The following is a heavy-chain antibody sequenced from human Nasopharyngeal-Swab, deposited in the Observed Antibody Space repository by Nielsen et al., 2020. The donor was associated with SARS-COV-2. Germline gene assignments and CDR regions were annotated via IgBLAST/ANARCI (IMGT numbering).Heavy chain of an antibody. CDR2: INWNGGST. CDR1: GFTFSSYW. D-gene: IGHD2-15*01. CDR3: AREGGYCSGGSCPYYGMDV. V-gene: IGHV3-20*01. Sequence: GGSLRLSCAASGFTFSSYWMHWVRQAPGKGLEWVSGINWNGGSTGYADSVKGRFTISRDNAKNSLYLQMNSLRAEDTALYHCAREGGYCSGGSCPYYGMDVWGQGTTVTVSS. J-gene: IGHJ6*02.